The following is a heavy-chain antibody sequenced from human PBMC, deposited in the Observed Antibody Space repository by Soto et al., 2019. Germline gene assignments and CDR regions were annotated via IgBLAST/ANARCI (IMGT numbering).Heavy chain of an antibody. D-gene: IGHD6-19*01. CDR1: GDSVSSNSAA. CDR3: ARGPPYIAGAGTPLVVFDI. CDR2: TYYRSKWYN. V-gene: IGHV6-1*01. J-gene: IGHJ3*02. Sequence: PSQTLSLTCAISGDSVSSNSAAWNWIRQSPSRGLEWLGRTYYRSKWYNDYAVSVKSRITINPDTSKNQFSLQLNSVTPEDTAVYFCARGPPYIAGAGTPLVVFDIGGQGRVVTV.